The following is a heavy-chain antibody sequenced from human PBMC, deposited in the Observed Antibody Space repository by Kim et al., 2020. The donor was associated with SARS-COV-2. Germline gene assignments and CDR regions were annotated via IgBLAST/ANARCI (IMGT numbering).Heavy chain of an antibody. CDR2: IRSKANSYAT. CDR1: GFTFSGSA. Sequence: GGSLRLSCAASGFTFSGSAMHWVRQASGKGLEWVDRIRSKANSYATAYAASVKGRFTISRDDSKNTAYLQMNSLKTEDTAVYYCTRPGVSVGYSYGIDYWGQGTLVTVSS. CDR3: TRPGVSVGYSYGIDY. J-gene: IGHJ4*02. V-gene: IGHV3-73*01. D-gene: IGHD5-18*01.